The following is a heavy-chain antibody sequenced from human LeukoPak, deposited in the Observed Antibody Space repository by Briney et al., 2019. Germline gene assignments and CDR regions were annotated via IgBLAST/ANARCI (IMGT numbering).Heavy chain of an antibody. CDR2: IRFDGSNK. J-gene: IGHJ6*03. Sequence: GGSLRLSCAASGFTFTSYGMYWVRQAPGQGLGWVAFIRFDGSNKYYANSVKGRFTISRDNSNNTLYLQMNSLRAEDTAVYYCAKDPQWLRLGGRDYYYYMDVWGKGTTVTVSS. CDR1: GFTFTSYG. CDR3: AKDPQWLRLGGRDYYYYMDV. D-gene: IGHD5-12*01. V-gene: IGHV3-30*02.